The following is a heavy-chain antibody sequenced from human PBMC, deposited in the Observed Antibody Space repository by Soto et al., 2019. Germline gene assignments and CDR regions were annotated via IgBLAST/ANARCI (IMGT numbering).Heavy chain of an antibody. D-gene: IGHD5-18*01. CDR1: GYTFTSYY. V-gene: IGHV1-46*01. Sequence: ASVKVSFKASGYTFTSYYMHWVRQAPGQGLEWMGIINPSGVSTSYAQKFQGRDTMTRDTSTSTVYMELSSLRSEDTAVYYCAREETTWIQLWLRAFDIGGQGTMVTVSS. CDR3: AREETTWIQLWLRAFDI. J-gene: IGHJ3*02. CDR2: INPSGVST.